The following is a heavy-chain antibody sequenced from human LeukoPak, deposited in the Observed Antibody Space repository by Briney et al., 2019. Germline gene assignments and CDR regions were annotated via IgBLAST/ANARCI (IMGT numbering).Heavy chain of an antibody. V-gene: IGHV5-51*01. CDR1: GYRFSIYW. CDR2: IYLRDSTT. Sequence: GESLKISCKGFGYRFSIYWIAWVRQMPGEGLEWMGIIYLRDSTTRYSPSFQGQVTISADKSINTAYLQWSSLKASDTAIYYCARREYYDTRSFDYWGQGTLVTVSS. J-gene: IGHJ4*02. D-gene: IGHD3-16*01. CDR3: ARREYYDTRSFDY.